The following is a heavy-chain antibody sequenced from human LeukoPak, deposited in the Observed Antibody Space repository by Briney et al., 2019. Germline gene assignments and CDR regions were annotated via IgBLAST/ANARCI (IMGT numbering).Heavy chain of an antibody. V-gene: IGHV3-21*01. CDR3: ARDAPLYYYDSSGYKGALPRGPFDY. D-gene: IGHD3-22*01. CDR2: ISSSSSYI. CDR1: GFTFSSYS. J-gene: IGHJ4*02. Sequence: GGSLRLSCAVSGFTFSSYSMNWVRQAPGKGLEWVSSISSSSSYIYYADSVKGRFTISRDNAKNSLYLQMNSLRAEDTAVYYCARDAPLYYYDSSGYKGALPRGPFDYWGQGTLVTVSS.